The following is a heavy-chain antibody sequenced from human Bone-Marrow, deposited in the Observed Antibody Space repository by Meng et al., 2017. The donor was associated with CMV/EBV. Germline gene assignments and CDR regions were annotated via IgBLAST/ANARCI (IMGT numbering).Heavy chain of an antibody. CDR3: ARGKGGYYYGSGIPWYFDY. D-gene: IGHD3-10*01. V-gene: IGHV3-30*04. CDR1: GFTFSSYA. J-gene: IGHJ4*02. CDR2: ISYDGSNK. Sequence: GGSLRLSCAASGFTFSSYAMHWVRQAPGKGLDWVAVISYDGSNKYYADSVKGRFTISRDNSKNTLYLQMNSLRAEDTAVYYCARGKGGYYYGSGIPWYFDYWGQGTLVTVSS.